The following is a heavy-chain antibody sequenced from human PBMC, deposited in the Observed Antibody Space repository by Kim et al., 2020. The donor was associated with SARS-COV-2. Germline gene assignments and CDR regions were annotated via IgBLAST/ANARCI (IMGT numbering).Heavy chain of an antibody. CDR3: ARTRAAGPGWYFDL. J-gene: IGHJ2*01. D-gene: IGHD6-13*01. CDR1: GFTFSSYS. CDR2: ISSSSSTI. Sequence: GGSLRLSCAASGFTFSSYSMNWVRQAPGKGLEWVSYISSSSSTIYYADSVKGRFTISRDNAKNSLYLQMNSLRDEDTAVYYCARTRAAGPGWYFDLWGRGTLVTVSS. V-gene: IGHV3-48*02.